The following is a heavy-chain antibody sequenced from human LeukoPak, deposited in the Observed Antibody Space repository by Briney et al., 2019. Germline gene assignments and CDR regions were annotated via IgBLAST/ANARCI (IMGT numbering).Heavy chain of an antibody. V-gene: IGHV3-73*01. CDR1: GFTFSGSA. Sequence: GGSLRLSCAASGFTFSGSAMHWVRQASRKGLEWVGRIKSKTNSYATAYAASVKGRFTISRDDSKNTAYLQMNSLKTEDTAVYYCTRRGEVVRGVDDAFDIWGQGTMVTVSS. CDR3: TRRGEVVRGVDDAFDI. D-gene: IGHD3-10*01. CDR2: IKSKTNSYAT. J-gene: IGHJ3*02.